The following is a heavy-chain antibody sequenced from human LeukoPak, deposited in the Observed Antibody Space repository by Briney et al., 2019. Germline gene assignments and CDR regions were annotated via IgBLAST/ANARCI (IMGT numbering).Heavy chain of an antibody. CDR2: INHSGST. V-gene: IGHV4-34*01. CDR1: GGSFSGYY. Sequence: SETLSLTCAVYGGSFSGYYWSWIRQPPGKGLEWVGEINHSGSTNYNPPLKSRVTISVDTSKNQFSLKLSSVTAADTAVYYCASLGYCSSTSCSLDVWGKGTTVTVSS. J-gene: IGHJ6*04. CDR3: ASLGYCSSTSCSLDV. D-gene: IGHD2-2*01.